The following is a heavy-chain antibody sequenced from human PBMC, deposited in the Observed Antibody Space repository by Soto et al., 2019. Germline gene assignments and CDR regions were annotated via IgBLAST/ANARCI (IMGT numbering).Heavy chain of an antibody. CDR1: GFTFSSYA. V-gene: IGHV3-23*01. CDR2: ISGSGGST. J-gene: IGHJ6*02. Sequence: EVQLLESGGGLVQPGGSLRLSCAASGFTFSSYAMSWVRQAPGKGLEWVSAISGSGGSTYYADSVKGRFTISRDNSKNTLYLQMNSLRAEDTAVYYCASRGIAVAGDYYYYGMDVWGQGTTVTVSS. CDR3: ASRGIAVAGDYYYYGMDV. D-gene: IGHD6-19*01.